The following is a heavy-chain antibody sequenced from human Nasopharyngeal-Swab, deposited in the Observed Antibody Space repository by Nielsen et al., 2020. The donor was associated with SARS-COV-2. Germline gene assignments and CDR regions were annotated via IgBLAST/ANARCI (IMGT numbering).Heavy chain of an antibody. J-gene: IGHJ1*01. D-gene: IGHD1-26*01. CDR1: GFTFSDYT. CDR2: INMYGGST. Sequence: GESLKISCAASGFTFSDYTMNWVRQAPGKGLVWVSRINMYGGSTTYADSVKGRFTISRDNAKNTLYLQMNSLRAEDTAVYYCVRGPIEGATGYFQHWGQGALVTVSS. CDR3: VRGPIEGATGYFQH. V-gene: IGHV3-74*03.